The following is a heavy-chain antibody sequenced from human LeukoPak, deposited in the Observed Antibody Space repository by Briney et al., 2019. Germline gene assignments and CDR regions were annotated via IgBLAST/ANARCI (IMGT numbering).Heavy chain of an antibody. CDR1: GYTFTGYY. D-gene: IGHD3-9*01. CDR3: ARALYDILTGYYYGMDV. J-gene: IGHJ6*02. V-gene: IGHV1-2*04. Sequence: ASVKVSCKASGYTFTGYYMHWVRQAPGQGLERMRWINPNSGGTNYAQKFQGWVTMTRDTSISTAYMELSRLRSDDTAVYYCARALYDILTGYYYGMDVWGQGTTVTVSS. CDR2: INPNSGGT.